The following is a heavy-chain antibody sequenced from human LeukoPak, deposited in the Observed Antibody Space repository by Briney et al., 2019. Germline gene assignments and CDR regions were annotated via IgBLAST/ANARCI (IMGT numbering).Heavy chain of an antibody. J-gene: IGHJ4*02. Sequence: GGSLRLSCAASGFTFDDYAMHWVRQAPGKGLEWVSGISWNSGSIVYADSAKGRFTISRDNAKNSLYLQMNSPRAEDTALYYCAKNHPPGVWFGELDYWGQGTLVTVSS. CDR2: ISWNSGSI. V-gene: IGHV3-9*01. CDR1: GFTFDDYA. D-gene: IGHD3-10*01. CDR3: AKNHPPGVWFGELDY.